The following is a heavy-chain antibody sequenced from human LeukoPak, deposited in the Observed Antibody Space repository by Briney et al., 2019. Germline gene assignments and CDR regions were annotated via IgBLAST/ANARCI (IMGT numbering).Heavy chain of an antibody. J-gene: IGHJ4*02. V-gene: IGHV1-18*01. CDR3: ARDQGYSYSDY. CDR2: TYNSYT. CDR1: GYTSTTYG. Sequence: ASVKVSCKASGYTSTTYGISWVRQAPGQGLEWMGWTYNSYTHYAQTLRDRLTMTTDTSTSTSYMELRSLRSEDTAVYYCARDQGYSYSDYWGQGTLVTVSS. D-gene: IGHD5-18*01.